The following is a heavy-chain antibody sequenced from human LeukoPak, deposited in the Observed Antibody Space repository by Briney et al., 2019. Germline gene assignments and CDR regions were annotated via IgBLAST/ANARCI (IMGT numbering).Heavy chain of an antibody. D-gene: IGHD3-10*01. Sequence: GESLKISCKGSGYRFTSYWIGWVRQMPGKGLKWMGIIYPGDSDTRYSPSFQGQVTISADKSISTAYLQWSSLKASDTAMYYCARLVIPMVRENNWFDPWGQGTLVTVSS. CDR1: GYRFTSYW. V-gene: IGHV5-51*01. CDR2: IYPGDSDT. J-gene: IGHJ5*02. CDR3: ARLVIPMVRENNWFDP.